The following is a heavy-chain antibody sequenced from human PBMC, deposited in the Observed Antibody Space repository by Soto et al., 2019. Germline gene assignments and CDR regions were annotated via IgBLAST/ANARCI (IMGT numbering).Heavy chain of an antibody. V-gene: IGHV1-3*01. CDR3: ARDLGGWPDY. CDR2: INAGNGNT. Sequence: QVQLVQSGAEVKKPGASVKVSYKASGYTFTIYAMHWLRQAPGQRLEWMGWINAGNGNTKYSQKFQGRVTITRDTSASTAYMELSSLRSEDTAVYYCARDLGGWPDYWGQGTLVTVSS. D-gene: IGHD6-19*01. CDR1: GYTFTIYA. J-gene: IGHJ4*02.